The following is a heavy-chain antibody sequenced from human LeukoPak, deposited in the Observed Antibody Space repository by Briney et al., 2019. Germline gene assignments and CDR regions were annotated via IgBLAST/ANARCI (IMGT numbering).Heavy chain of an antibody. Sequence: GRSLRLSCAASGFTFDDYDMHWVRQAPGKGLEWVSGISWNSGSIGYADSVKGRFTISRDNAKNMLYLQMNSLRAEDTAVYYCARGPVGLSALDSWGQGTLVTVSS. CDR1: GFTFDDYD. V-gene: IGHV3-9*01. CDR2: ISWNSGSI. D-gene: IGHD2-15*01. J-gene: IGHJ4*02. CDR3: ARGPVGLSALDS.